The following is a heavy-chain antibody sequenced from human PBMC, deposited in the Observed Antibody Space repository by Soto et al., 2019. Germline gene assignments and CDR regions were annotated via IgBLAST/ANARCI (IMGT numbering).Heavy chain of an antibody. Sequence: GGSLRLSCAASGFTFSSYWMSWVRQAPGKGLEWVANIKQDGSEKYYVDSVKGRFTISRDNAKNSLYLQMNSLRAEDTAVYYCARDLPYYYDSSGYYSGLYFDYWGQGTLVTVSS. V-gene: IGHV3-7*01. CDR1: GFTFSSYW. D-gene: IGHD3-22*01. CDR2: IKQDGSEK. CDR3: ARDLPYYYDSSGYYSGLYFDY. J-gene: IGHJ4*02.